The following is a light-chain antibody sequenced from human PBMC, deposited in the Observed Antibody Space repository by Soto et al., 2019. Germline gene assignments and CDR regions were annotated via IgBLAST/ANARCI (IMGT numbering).Light chain of an antibody. CDR2: KAS. CDR3: QQYSSHSRT. V-gene: IGKV1-5*03. J-gene: IGKJ1*01. CDR1: QSISNW. Sequence: EIEMTQSPSTLSASVGDRVTITCRASQSISNWLAWYQQKPGKAPKLVIYKASSLESGVPSRFSGSASGTEFTLTISSLQPDDFATYYCQQYSSHSRTFGQGTKVDI.